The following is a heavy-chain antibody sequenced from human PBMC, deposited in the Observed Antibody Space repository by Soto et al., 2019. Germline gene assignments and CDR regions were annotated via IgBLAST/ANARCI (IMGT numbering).Heavy chain of an antibody. J-gene: IGHJ4*02. CDR2: IYYSGST. Sequence: QVQLQESGPGLVKPSETLSLTCTVSGGSISSYYWSWIRQPPGKGLEWIGYIYYSGSTNYNPSLKSRVTISVDTSKNQFSLKLSSVTAADTAVYYCARHSGPYFDYWGQGTLVTVSS. V-gene: IGHV4-59*08. CDR3: ARHSGPYFDY. CDR1: GGSISSYY.